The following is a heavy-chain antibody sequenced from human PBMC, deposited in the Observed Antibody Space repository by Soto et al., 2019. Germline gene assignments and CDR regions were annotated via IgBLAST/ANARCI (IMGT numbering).Heavy chain of an antibody. D-gene: IGHD2-21*02. V-gene: IGHV1-18*01. J-gene: IGHJ3*02. CDR3: ARDFEDLTADFDI. CDR1: GYTFTSYG. CDR2: ISAYNGNT. Sequence: QVQLVQSGAEVKKPGASVKVSCKASGYTFTSYGISLVRQAPGQGLEWMGWISAYNGNTNYAQKLQVGVTMTTYTSTNTAYMELRSLRSDDTAVYYCARDFEDLTADFDIWGQGTMVTVSS.